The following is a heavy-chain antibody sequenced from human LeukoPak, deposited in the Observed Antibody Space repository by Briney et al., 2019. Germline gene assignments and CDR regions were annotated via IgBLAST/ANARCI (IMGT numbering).Heavy chain of an antibody. CDR1: GFTFSTYV. CDR3: ANGNSGSYTWFDP. Sequence: GGSLRLSCAASGFTFSTYVMSWVRQAPEKGLEWVSAISAGGSSTYYAASVKGRFTISRDNSKSTLYLQMNSLRVDDTAVYYCANGNSGSYTWFDPWGQGTLVTVSS. CDR2: ISAGGSST. D-gene: IGHD3-10*01. J-gene: IGHJ5*02. V-gene: IGHV3-23*01.